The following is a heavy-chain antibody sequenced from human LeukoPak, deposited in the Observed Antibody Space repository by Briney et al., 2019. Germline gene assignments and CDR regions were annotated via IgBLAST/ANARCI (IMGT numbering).Heavy chain of an antibody. Sequence: SETLSLTCAVYGGSFSGYYWSWIRQPPGKGLEWIGEINHSGSTNYNPSLKSRVTISVDTSKNQFSPKLSSVTAADTAVYYCARQEQWLPYYFDYWGQGTLVTVSS. J-gene: IGHJ4*02. CDR1: GGSFSGYY. CDR3: ARQEQWLPYYFDY. CDR2: INHSGST. D-gene: IGHD6-19*01. V-gene: IGHV4-34*01.